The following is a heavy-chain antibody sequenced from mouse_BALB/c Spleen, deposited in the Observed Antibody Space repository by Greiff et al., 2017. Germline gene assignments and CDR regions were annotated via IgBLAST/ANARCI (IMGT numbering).Heavy chain of an antibody. CDR3: ARHPYRYDPWFAY. CDR2: ISSGGGST. J-gene: IGHJ3*01. CDR1: GFAFSSYD. D-gene: IGHD2-14*01. Sequence: EVKLMESGGGLVKPGGSLKLSCAASGFAFSSYDMSWVRQTPEKRLEWVAYISSGGGSTYYPDTVKGRFTISRDNAKNTLYLQMSSLKSEDTAMYYCARHPYRYDPWFAYWGQGTLVTVSA. V-gene: IGHV5-12-1*01.